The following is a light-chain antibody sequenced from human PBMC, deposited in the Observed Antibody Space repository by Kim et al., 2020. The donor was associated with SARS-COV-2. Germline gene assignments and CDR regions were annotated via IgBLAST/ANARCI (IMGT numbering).Light chain of an antibody. CDR2: YDS. J-gene: IGLJ1*01. V-gene: IGLV3-21*04. Sequence: SSELTQPPSVSVAPGKTARITCGGNNIGSKSVHWYQQKPGQAPVLVIYYDSERPSGIPERFSGSNSGNTATLTISRVEAGDEADYYCQVWDSSSDHPYVFGTGTKVTVL. CDR3: QVWDSSSDHPYV. CDR1: NIGSKS.